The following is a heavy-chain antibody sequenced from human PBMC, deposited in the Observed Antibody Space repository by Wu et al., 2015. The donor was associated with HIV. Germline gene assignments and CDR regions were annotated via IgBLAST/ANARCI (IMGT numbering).Heavy chain of an antibody. CDR3: ASSGVLAVADIGYYYYGMDV. CDR1: GGTFNSFG. J-gene: IGHJ6*02. D-gene: IGHD6-19*01. CDR2: IIPIFGTA. Sequence: QVQLAQSGAEMKKPGSSVKVSCKASGGTFNSFGISWVREAPGHGLEWMGGIIPIFGTANYAQKFQGRVTITTDESTSTAYMELSSLRSEDTAMYYCASSGVLAVADIGYYYYGMDVWGQGP. V-gene: IGHV1-69*05.